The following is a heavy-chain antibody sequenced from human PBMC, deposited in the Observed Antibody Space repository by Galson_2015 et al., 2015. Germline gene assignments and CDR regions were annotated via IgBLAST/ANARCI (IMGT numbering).Heavy chain of an antibody. CDR3: TTQWLDYWYFDL. CDR1: GFTFSNAW. J-gene: IGHJ2*01. CDR2: IKSKTDGGTT. Sequence: SLRLSCAASGFTFSNAWMSWVRQAPGKGLEWVGRIKSKTDGGTTDNAAPVKGRFTISRDDSKNTLYLQMNSLKTEDTAVYYCTTQWLDYWYFDLWGRGTLVTVSS. V-gene: IGHV3-15*01. D-gene: IGHD6-19*01.